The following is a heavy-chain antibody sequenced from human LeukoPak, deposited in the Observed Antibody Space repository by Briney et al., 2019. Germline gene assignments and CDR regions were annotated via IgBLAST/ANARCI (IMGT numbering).Heavy chain of an antibody. V-gene: IGHV3-30-3*01. CDR1: GFTFSSYA. CDR3: AREGISSGWYTFDY. D-gene: IGHD6-19*01. Sequence: GGSLRLSCAASGFTFSSYAMHWVRQAPGKGLEWVAVISYDGSNKYYADSVKGRFTISRDNSKNTLYLQMNSLRAEDTAVYYCAREGISSGWYTFDYWGQGTLVTVSS. J-gene: IGHJ4*02. CDR2: ISYDGSNK.